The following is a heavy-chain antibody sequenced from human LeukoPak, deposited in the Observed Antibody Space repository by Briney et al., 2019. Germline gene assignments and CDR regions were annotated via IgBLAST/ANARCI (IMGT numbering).Heavy chain of an antibody. V-gene: IGHV3-23*01. CDR1: GFTFSSYA. J-gene: IGHJ6*03. D-gene: IGHD6-13*01. Sequence: GGSLRLSCAASGFTFSSYAMSWVRQAPGKGLEWVSAISGSGGSTYYADSVKGRFTISRDNSKNTLYLQMNSLRAEDTAVYYCARELLAAAGTYYYYYYMDVWGKGTTVTISS. CDR3: ARELLAAAGTYYYYYYMDV. CDR2: ISGSGGST.